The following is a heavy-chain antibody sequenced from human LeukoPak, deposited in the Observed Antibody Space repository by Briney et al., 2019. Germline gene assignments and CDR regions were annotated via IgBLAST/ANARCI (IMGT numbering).Heavy chain of an antibody. J-gene: IGHJ6*02. V-gene: IGHV3-23*01. CDR1: GFTFSSYA. Sequence: GGSLRLSCAASGFTFSSYAMSWVRQAPGKGLELVSAISGSGGSTYYADSVKGRFTISRDNSKNTLYLQMNSLRAEDTAVYYCAKYSSSWYYYGMDVWGQGTTVTVSS. CDR2: ISGSGGST. CDR3: AKYSSSWYYYGMDV. D-gene: IGHD6-13*01.